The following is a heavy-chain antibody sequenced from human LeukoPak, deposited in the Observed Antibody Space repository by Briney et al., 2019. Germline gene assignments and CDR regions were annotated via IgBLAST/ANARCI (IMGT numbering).Heavy chain of an antibody. Sequence: SETLSLTCAVSGGSFSGYYWSWIRQPPGKGLEWIGEINHSGSTNYNPSLKSRVTTSVDTSKNEFSLNVSSVTAGDTAVYYCARHLGFGECIDVWLRGPTVGVSS. CDR2: INHSGST. D-gene: IGHD3-10*01. J-gene: IGHJ6*02. V-gene: IGHV4-34*01. CDR3: ARHLGFGECIDV. CDR1: GGSFSGYY.